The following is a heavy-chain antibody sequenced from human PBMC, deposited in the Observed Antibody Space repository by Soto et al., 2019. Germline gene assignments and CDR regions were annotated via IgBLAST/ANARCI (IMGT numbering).Heavy chain of an antibody. CDR3: ASDGSGH. CDR1: GLTVSTNT. CDR2: IYTGGGT. V-gene: IGHV3-66*01. J-gene: IGHJ4*02. Sequence: EVQLVESGGCLVQPGGSLRLSCAASGLTVSTNTMSWVRQAPGKGLEWVSVIYTGGGTHYADSVKGRFTISRDNSKNTVNLQMNSLRPEDKAVYYCASDGSGHWGQGTLVTVSS.